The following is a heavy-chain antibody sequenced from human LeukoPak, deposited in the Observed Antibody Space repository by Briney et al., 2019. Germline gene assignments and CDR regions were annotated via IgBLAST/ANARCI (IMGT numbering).Heavy chain of an antibody. CDR2: INTNTGNP. D-gene: IGHD3-10*01. CDR1: GYTFTGYY. V-gene: IGHV7-4-1*02. Sequence: ASVKVSCKASGYTFTGYYMHWVRQAPGQGLEWMGWINTNTGNPTYAQGFTGRFVFSLDTSVSTAYLQISSLKAEDTAVYYCARDSLYYYGSGRASKRDNWFDPWGQGTLVTVSS. CDR3: ARDSLYYYGSGRASKRDNWFDP. J-gene: IGHJ5*02.